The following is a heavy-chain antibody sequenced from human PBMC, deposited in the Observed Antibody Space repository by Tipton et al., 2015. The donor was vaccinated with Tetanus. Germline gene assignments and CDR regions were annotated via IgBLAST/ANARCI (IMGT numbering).Heavy chain of an antibody. J-gene: IGHJ4*02. CDR1: GGSFSGYY. CDR3: ARGGWGKGGGPPQNNYYFDY. Sequence: TLSLTCAVYGGSFSGYYWSWIRQPPGKGLEWIGEINHSGSTNDNPSLKSRDTISVDTSKNQFSLRLSSVTAADTAVYYCARGGWGKGGGPPQNNYYFDYWGQGTLVTVSS. D-gene: IGHD3-16*01. V-gene: IGHV4-34*01. CDR2: INHSGST.